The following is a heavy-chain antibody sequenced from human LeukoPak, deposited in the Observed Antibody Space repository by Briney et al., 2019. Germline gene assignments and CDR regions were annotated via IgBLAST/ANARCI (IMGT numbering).Heavy chain of an antibody. Sequence: GGSLRLSCAASGFTFSNYAMSWVRQAPGKGLEWVSAISGSGDSTYYADSVKGRFTISSDNSKNTLYLQMNSLRAEDTAVYYCAKGGRNYYDSSGCFDYWGQGTLVTVSS. CDR3: AKGGRNYYDSSGCFDY. CDR1: GFTFSNYA. CDR2: ISGSGDST. J-gene: IGHJ4*02. V-gene: IGHV3-23*01. D-gene: IGHD3-22*01.